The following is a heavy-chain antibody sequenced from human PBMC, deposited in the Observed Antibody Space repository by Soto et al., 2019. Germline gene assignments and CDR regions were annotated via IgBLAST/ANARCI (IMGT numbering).Heavy chain of an antibody. Sequence: SETLSLTCSVSGASIRDGDYYWSWLRQPPGKGPEWIGIIDYTGGTHYNPTLTGPVSMSVDTSANQFSLKVNFVAAADSAVYYCARVGYGDYGRGYYFDFWGPGILVTVSS. J-gene: IGHJ4*02. D-gene: IGHD4-17*01. CDR2: IDYTGGT. CDR1: GASIRDGDYY. CDR3: ARVGYGDYGRGYYFDF. V-gene: IGHV4-30-4*01.